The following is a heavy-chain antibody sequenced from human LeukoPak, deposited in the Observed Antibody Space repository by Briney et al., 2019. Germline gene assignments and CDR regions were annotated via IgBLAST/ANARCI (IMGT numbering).Heavy chain of an antibody. J-gene: IGHJ4*02. Sequence: GGSLRLSCAASGFTFSSYWMHWVHQAPGKGLVWVSRINSDGSSTNYADSVKGRFTISRDNAKNTLYLQMNSLRAEDTAVYYCARGGYSYGRDIDYWGQGTLVTVSS. D-gene: IGHD5-18*01. CDR3: ARGGYSYGRDIDY. CDR2: INSDGSST. CDR1: GFTFSSYW. V-gene: IGHV3-74*01.